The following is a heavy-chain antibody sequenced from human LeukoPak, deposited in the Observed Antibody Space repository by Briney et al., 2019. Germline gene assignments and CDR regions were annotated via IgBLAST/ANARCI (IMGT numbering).Heavy chain of an antibody. CDR1: GFTFSNYW. CDR3: AREVRARDLYYYYGMDV. D-gene: IGHD2-2*01. J-gene: IGHJ6*02. CDR2: ISGSGGST. V-gene: IGHV3-23*01. Sequence: GGSLRLSCVASGFTFSNYWMSWVRQAPGKGLEWVSAISGSGGSTYYADSVKGRFTISRDNSKNTLYLQMNSLRAEDTAVYYCAREVRARDLYYYYGMDVWGQGTTVTVSS.